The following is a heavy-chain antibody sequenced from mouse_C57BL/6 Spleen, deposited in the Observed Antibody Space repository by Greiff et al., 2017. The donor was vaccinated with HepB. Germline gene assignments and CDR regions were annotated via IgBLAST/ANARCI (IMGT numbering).Heavy chain of an antibody. CDR1: GYTFTSYW. V-gene: IGHV1-50*01. CDR2: IDPSDSYT. CDR3: ARRYYGSREYFDY. Sequence: QVQLKQPGAELVKPGASVKLSCKASGYTFTSYWMQWVKQRPGQGLEWIGEIDPSDSYTNYNQKFKGKATLTVDTSSSTAYMQLSSLTSEDSAVYYCARRYYGSREYFDYWGQGTTLTVSS. J-gene: IGHJ2*01. D-gene: IGHD1-1*01.